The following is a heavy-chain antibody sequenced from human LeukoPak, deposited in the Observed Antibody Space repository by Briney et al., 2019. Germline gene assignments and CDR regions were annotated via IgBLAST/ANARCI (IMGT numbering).Heavy chain of an antibody. Sequence: PSETLSLTCAVFGGSISSGGYSWNWIRQPPGKGLEWIGYIYQSGDTYSNPSLRSRVTVSADRSNNQFSLRVSSVTAADTAVYYCARDRGDYYDSSGYYYHKDAFDIWGQGTMVTVSS. CDR1: GGSISSGGYS. D-gene: IGHD3-22*01. J-gene: IGHJ3*02. CDR2: IYQSGDT. V-gene: IGHV4-30-2*01. CDR3: ARDRGDYYDSSGYYYHKDAFDI.